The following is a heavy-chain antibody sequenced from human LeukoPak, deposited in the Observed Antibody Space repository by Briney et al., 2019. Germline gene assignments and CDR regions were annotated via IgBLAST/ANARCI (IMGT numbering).Heavy chain of an antibody. CDR1: GYTFTDYY. CDR2: INPNSGGT. Sequence: ASVKVSCKASGYTFTDYYMHWVRQAPGQGLEWMGWINPNSGGTNYAQKFQGRVTMTRDTSISTAYMELSRLRSDDTAVYYCARANDIVVANWFDPWGQGTLVTVSS. V-gene: IGHV1-2*02. D-gene: IGHD2-15*01. J-gene: IGHJ5*02. CDR3: ARANDIVVANWFDP.